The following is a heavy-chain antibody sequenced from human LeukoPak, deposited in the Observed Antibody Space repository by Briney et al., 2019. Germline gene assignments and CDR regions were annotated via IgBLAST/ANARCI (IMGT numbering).Heavy chain of an antibody. CDR2: INHSGST. D-gene: IGHD3-22*01. Sequence: SQTLSLTCTVSGGSISSGGYYWSWIRQPPGKGLEWIGEINHSGSTNYNPSLKSRVTISVDTSKNQFSLKLSSVTAADTAVYYCARGGGYYDSSGYDYWGQGTLVTVSS. V-gene: IGHV4-30-2*01. J-gene: IGHJ4*02. CDR3: ARGGGYYDSSGYDY. CDR1: GGSISSGGYY.